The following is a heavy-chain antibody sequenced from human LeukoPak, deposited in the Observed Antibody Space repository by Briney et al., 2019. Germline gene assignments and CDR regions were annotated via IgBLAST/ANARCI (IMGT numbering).Heavy chain of an antibody. CDR3: ARDDLVYSVHHGMDV. D-gene: IGHD2-15*01. CDR2: IYTSESI. CDR1: GGSISGYY. V-gene: IGHV4-4*07. J-gene: IGHJ6*02. Sequence: SETLSLTCTVSGGSISGYYWSWIRQRAGKGLECVGRIYTSESINYNPTLKSRITMSVDTSKNQISLRLSSVTAADTAVYFCARDDLVYSVHHGMDVWGRGITVTVSS.